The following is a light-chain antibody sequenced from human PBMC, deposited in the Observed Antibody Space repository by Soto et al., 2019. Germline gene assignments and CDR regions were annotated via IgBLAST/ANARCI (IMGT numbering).Light chain of an antibody. Sequence: EKVMTQSPATLSVSPGERATLSCRASQSVSSDLAWYQQKPGQAPRLLIYGASTRATGIPARFSGSGSGTEFTLIISSLQSEDFAVYYCQQYGSSGTFGQGTKVDI. CDR3: QQYGSSGT. CDR2: GAS. V-gene: IGKV3-15*01. CDR1: QSVSSD. J-gene: IGKJ1*01.